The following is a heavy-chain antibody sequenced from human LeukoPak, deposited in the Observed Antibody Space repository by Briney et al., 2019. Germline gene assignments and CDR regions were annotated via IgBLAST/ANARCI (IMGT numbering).Heavy chain of an antibody. CDR1: GFTFSSYG. V-gene: IGHV3-30*18. Sequence: PGRSLRLSCAASGFTFSSYGMHWVRQAPGEGLEWVAVISYDGSNKYYADSVKGRFTISRDNSKNTLYLQMNSLRAEDTAVYYCAKDSKQLVAFDYWGQGTLVTVSS. CDR3: AKDSKQLVAFDY. J-gene: IGHJ4*02. CDR2: ISYDGSNK. D-gene: IGHD6-13*01.